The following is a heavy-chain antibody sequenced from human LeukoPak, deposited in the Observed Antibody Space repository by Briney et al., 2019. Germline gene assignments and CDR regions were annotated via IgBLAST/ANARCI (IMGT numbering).Heavy chain of an antibody. V-gene: IGHV3-30*02. CDR3: ASVGPTRGPLDY. Sequence: PGGSLRLSCAASGFPFSSYGMYWVRQTPDKGLQWVAYLRKDATYSNYADSVRGRFTISRDNAKNTLDLQMSILRVEDTAVYYCASVGPTRGPLDYWGQGTLVTVSS. CDR2: LRKDATYS. J-gene: IGHJ4*02. CDR1: GFPFSSYG. D-gene: IGHD1-26*01.